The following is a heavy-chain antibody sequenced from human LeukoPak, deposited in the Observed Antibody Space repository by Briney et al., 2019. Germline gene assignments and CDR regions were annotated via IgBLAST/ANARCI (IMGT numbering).Heavy chain of an antibody. J-gene: IGHJ4*02. CDR1: GGTFNSFA. Sequence: ASVKVSCKTSGGTFNSFAINWVRQAPGQGLEWMGGIIPIFDTTNYAQNFQGRVTITADESTSTAYMELSSLRSEDTAVYYCARNPLRYDILTGYSPYYFDYWGQGTLVTVSS. D-gene: IGHD3-9*01. CDR2: IIPIFDTT. V-gene: IGHV1-69*13. CDR3: ARNPLRYDILTGYSPYYFDY.